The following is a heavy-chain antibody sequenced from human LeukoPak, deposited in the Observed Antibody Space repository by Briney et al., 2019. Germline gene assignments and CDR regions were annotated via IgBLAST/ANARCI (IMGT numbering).Heavy chain of an antibody. CDR3: ARDLAYYYGSGSYP. J-gene: IGHJ5*02. D-gene: IGHD3-10*01. Sequence: ASVNVSCKASGYTFTGYYMHWVRQAPGQGLEWMGWINPNSGGTNYAQKFQGRVTMTRDTSISTAYMELSRLRSDDTAVYYCARDLAYYYGSGSYPWGQGTLVTVSS. CDR2: INPNSGGT. CDR1: GYTFTGYY. V-gene: IGHV1-2*02.